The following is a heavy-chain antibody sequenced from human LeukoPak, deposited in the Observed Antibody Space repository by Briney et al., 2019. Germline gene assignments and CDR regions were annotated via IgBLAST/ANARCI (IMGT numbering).Heavy chain of an antibody. V-gene: IGHV4-61*02. CDR1: GGSISSGSYY. J-gene: IGHJ4*02. D-gene: IGHD3/OR15-3a*01. Sequence: SQTLSLTCTVSGGSISSGSYYWSWIRQPAGKGLEWIGRIYTSGSTNYNPSLKSRVTISVDTSKNQFSLRLTSVTAADTAVYYCARQTGSGLFILPGGQGALVTVSS. CDR2: IYTSGST. CDR3: ARQTGSGLFILP.